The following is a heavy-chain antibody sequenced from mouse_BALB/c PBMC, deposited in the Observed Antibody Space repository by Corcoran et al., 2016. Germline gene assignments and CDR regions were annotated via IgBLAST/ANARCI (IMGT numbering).Heavy chain of an antibody. V-gene: IGHV9-3-1*01. D-gene: IGHD2-3*01. J-gene: IGHJ3*01. CDR1: GYTFTNYG. CDR2: INTYTGEP. CDR3: ASEYDGYPFAY. Sequence: QIQLVQSGPELKKPGETVKISCKASGYTFTNYGMNWVKQAPGKGLKWMGWINTYTGEPTYADDFKGRFAFSLETSASTAYLQINNLKNEDTATYFCASEYDGYPFAYWGQGTLVTVSA.